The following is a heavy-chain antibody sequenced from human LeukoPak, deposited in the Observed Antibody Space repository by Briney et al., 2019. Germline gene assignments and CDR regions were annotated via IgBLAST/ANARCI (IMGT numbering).Heavy chain of an antibody. J-gene: IGHJ4*02. D-gene: IGHD3-9*01. CDR1: GGSISSGDYY. Sequence: SETLSLTCTVSGGSISSGDYYWSWIRQPPGKGLEWIGYIYYSGSTYYNPSLKSRVTISVDTSKNQFSLKLSSVTAADTAVYYCARVSAYDILTDNYYFDYWGQGTLVTVSS. CDR2: IYYSGST. CDR3: ARVSAYDILTDNYYFDY. V-gene: IGHV4-30-4*01.